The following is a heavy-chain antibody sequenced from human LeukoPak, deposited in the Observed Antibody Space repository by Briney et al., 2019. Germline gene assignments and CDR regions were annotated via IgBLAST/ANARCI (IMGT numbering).Heavy chain of an antibody. CDR2: VKSDGTAT. CDR3: VRKFATGD. D-gene: IGHD1-14*01. J-gene: IGHJ4*02. V-gene: IGHV3-74*01. Sequence: GGSLRLSCAASGFTFSSHLMPWVRHAQGTGLVWVSSVKSDGTATNYADSVKGRFTISRDNVKNTLYLQMNSLRVEDTAVYYCVRKFATGDWGQGTLVTVSS. CDR1: GFTFSSHL.